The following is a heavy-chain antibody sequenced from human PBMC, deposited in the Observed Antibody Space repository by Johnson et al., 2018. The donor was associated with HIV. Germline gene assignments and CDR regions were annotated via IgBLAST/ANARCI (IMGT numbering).Heavy chain of an antibody. CDR1: GFTFSSYA. D-gene: IGHD3-16*01. V-gene: IGHV3-20*04. J-gene: IGHJ3*02. CDR3: ARDGGRGDFDI. CDR2: INWNGGST. Sequence: VQLVESGGGVVQPGGSLRLSCAVSGFTFSSYAMSWVRQAPGKGLEWVSGINWNGGSTGYADSLKGRFTISRDNAKNSLYLQMNSLRVEDTAVYYCARDGGRGDFDIWGQGTRVSVSS.